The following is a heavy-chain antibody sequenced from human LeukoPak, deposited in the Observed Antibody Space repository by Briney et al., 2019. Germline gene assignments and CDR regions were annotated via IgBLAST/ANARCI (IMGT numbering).Heavy chain of an antibody. CDR2: IRYDGSNK. CDR1: GFTFSSYG. J-gene: IGHJ4*02. Sequence: PGGSLRLSCAASGFTFSSYGMHWVRQAPGKGLEWVAFIRYDGSNKYYADSVKGRFTISRDNSKNTLYLQMNSLRAEDTAVYYCARDSLYYDILTGYLHNYFDYWGQGTLVTVSS. CDR3: ARDSLYYDILTGYLHNYFDY. D-gene: IGHD3-9*01. V-gene: IGHV3-30*02.